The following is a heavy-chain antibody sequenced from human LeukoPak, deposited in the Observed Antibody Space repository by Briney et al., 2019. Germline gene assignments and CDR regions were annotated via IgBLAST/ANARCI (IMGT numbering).Heavy chain of an antibody. CDR3: ARGYCANGVCYMVDY. J-gene: IGHJ4*02. D-gene: IGHD2-8*01. V-gene: IGHV1-46*01. CDR2: INPSGGST. CDR1: GYTFTSYY. Sequence: ASVKVSCKASGYTFTSYYMHWVRQAPGQGLEWMGIINPSGGSTSYAQKFQGRVTMTRDTSTSTDYMELSSLRSEDTAVYYCARGYCANGVCYMVDYWGQGTLVTVSS.